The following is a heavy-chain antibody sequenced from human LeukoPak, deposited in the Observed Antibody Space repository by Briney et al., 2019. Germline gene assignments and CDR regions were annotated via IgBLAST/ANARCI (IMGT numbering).Heavy chain of an antibody. CDR3: ARDMTNSYMDV. CDR2: ISYDGSNK. J-gene: IGHJ6*03. V-gene: IGHV3-30*03. CDR1: GFTFSTYG. D-gene: IGHD2-8*01. Sequence: PGRSLRLSCAASGFTFSTYGMHWVRQAPGKGLEWVAVISYDGSNKYYADSVKGRFTISRDNSKNTLYLQMNSLRAEDTAVYYCARDMTNSYMDVWGKGTTVTVSS.